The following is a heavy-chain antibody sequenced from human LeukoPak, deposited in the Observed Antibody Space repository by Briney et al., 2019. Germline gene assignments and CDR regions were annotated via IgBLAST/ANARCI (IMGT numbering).Heavy chain of an antibody. Sequence: SETLSLTCTVSGDTLTGYYWSWIRQPAGKGLEWIGRIYPTGTTNYSPSLKSRVTMSVDTSKKRVSLKLRSVTAADTAVYYCARDLRGGYDSWFDPWGQGTLVIVSS. D-gene: IGHD5-12*01. CDR2: IYPTGTT. CDR3: ARDLRGGYDSWFDP. V-gene: IGHV4-4*07. CDR1: GDTLTGYY. J-gene: IGHJ5*02.